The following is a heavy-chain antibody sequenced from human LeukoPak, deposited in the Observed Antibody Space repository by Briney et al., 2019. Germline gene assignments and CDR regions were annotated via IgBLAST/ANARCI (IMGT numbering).Heavy chain of an antibody. Sequence: PSETLFLTCAVSGGSISSYYWSWIRQPPGKGLEWIGYIYYSGSTNYNPSLKSRVTISVDTSKNQFSLKLSSVTAADTAVYYCARSMRHYYGSGPLDYWGQGTLVTVSS. CDR2: IYYSGST. J-gene: IGHJ4*02. CDR3: ARSMRHYYGSGPLDY. CDR1: GGSISSYY. V-gene: IGHV4-59*01. D-gene: IGHD3-10*01.